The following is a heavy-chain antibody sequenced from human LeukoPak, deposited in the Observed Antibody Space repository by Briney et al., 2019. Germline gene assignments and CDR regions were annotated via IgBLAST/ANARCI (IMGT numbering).Heavy chain of an antibody. Sequence: GGSLRLSCAASGFTFSSYGMSWVRQAPGKGLEWVSIIYSGGSTYYADSVKGRFTISRDNSKNTLYLQMNSLRAEDTAVYYCARVLVVTTVTSGYFDYWGQGTLVTVSS. CDR2: IYSGGST. J-gene: IGHJ4*02. CDR3: ARVLVVTTVTSGYFDY. CDR1: GFTFSSYG. V-gene: IGHV3-66*01. D-gene: IGHD4-17*01.